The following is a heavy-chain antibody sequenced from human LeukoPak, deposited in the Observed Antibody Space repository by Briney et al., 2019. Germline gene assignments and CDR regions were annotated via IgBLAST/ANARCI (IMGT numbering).Heavy chain of an antibody. CDR2: IYYSGST. CDR1: GGSISSYY. D-gene: IGHD6-13*01. J-gene: IGHJ4*02. CDR3: ARTPGIAAFDY. Sequence: PSETLSLTCTVSGGSISSYYWSWIRQPPGKGLEWIGYIYYSGSTNYNPSLKGRVTISVDTSKNQFSLKLSSVTAADTAVYYCARTPGIAAFDYWGQGTLVTVSS. V-gene: IGHV4-59*01.